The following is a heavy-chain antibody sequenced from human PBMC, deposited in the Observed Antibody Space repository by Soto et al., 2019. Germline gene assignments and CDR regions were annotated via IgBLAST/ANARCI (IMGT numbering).Heavy chain of an antibody. CDR2: IIPLFGTA. CDR1: GGIFNNYA. Sequence: QVQLVQSGAEVKKPGSSVKVSCKVSGGIFNNYAIAWVRQAPGQGLEWMGGIIPLFGTAKCAQRFQGRVTISADESTSTAYLELISLRSEDTAMYYCAKYGFGSVYYRVFDSWGQGALVTVSS. D-gene: IGHD3-22*01. CDR3: AKYGFGSVYYRVFDS. V-gene: IGHV1-69*12. J-gene: IGHJ4*02.